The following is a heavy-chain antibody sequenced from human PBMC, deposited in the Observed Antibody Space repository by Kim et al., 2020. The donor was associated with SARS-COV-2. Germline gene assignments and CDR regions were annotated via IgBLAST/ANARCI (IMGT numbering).Heavy chain of an antibody. CDR3: ARVSEGYCSSTSCYADNNWFDP. CDR1: GGSISSYY. D-gene: IGHD2-2*01. J-gene: IGHJ5*02. V-gene: IGHV4-59*13. Sequence: SETLSLTCTVSGGSISSYYWSWIRQPPGKGLEWIGYIYYSGSTNYNPSLKSRVTISVDTSKNQFSLKLSSVTAADTAVYYCARVSEGYCSSTSCYADNNWFDPWGQGTLVTVSS. CDR2: IYYSGST.